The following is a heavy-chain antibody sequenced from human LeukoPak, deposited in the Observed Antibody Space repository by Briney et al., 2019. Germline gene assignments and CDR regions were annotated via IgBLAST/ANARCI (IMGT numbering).Heavy chain of an antibody. CDR2: INSDGITT. Sequence: PGGSLRLSCAASGFTFSSDWMHWVRQAPGKGLVWVSRINSDGITTSYADSVRGRFTISRDNAKNTLYLQMNSLRAEDTAMYFCARQFDYWGQGALVTVSS. CDR3: ARQFDY. CDR1: GFTFSSDW. V-gene: IGHV3-74*01. J-gene: IGHJ4*02.